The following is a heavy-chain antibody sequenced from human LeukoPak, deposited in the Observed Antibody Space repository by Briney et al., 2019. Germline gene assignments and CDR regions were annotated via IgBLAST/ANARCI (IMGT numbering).Heavy chain of an antibody. J-gene: IGHJ4*02. CDR3: ARDHQEYCSGGSCTYFDY. Sequence: PGGSLRLSCAASGFIFSDYYMGWIRQAPGKGLEWISYISSTSSVKYYADSVKGRFTISRDNAKNSVYLQVNSLRAEDTAVYYCARDHQEYCSGGSCTYFDYWGQGTLVTVSS. CDR2: ISSTSSVK. D-gene: IGHD2-15*01. V-gene: IGHV3-11*04. CDR1: GFIFSDYY.